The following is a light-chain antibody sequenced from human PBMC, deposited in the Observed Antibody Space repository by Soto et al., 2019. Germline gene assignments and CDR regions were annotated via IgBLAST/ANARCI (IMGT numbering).Light chain of an antibody. V-gene: IGKV3-20*01. CDR2: AAS. Sequence: EIVLTQSPGSLSLSPGERATLSCWASQSVGSYLAWYQQKPGQAPRLLIYAASSRATGFPDRFSGSGSGTDFSLTISRLEPEDSAEYYCQQYSSPPRTFGQGTKVEIK. CDR1: QSVGSY. CDR3: QQYSSPPRT. J-gene: IGKJ1*01.